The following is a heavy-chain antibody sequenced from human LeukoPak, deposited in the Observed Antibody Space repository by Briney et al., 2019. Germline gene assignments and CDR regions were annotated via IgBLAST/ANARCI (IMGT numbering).Heavy chain of an antibody. CDR2: INHSGST. CDR1: GGSFSGYY. V-gene: IGHV4-34*01. J-gene: IGHJ4*02. D-gene: IGHD4-17*01. CDR3: ASSGRRTTVTTAFHY. Sequence: PSETLSLTCAVYGGSFSGYYWSWLRQPPGKGLEWIGEINHSGSTNYNPSLKSRVTISVDTSKNQFSLKLSSVTAADTAVYYCASSGRRTTVTTAFHYWGQGTLVTVSS.